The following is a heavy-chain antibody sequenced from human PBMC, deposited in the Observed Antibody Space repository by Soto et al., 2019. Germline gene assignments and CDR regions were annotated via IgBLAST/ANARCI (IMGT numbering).Heavy chain of an antibody. CDR3: ARDGRTESDCGGDCYPRGSDY. V-gene: IGHV1-18*01. CDR2: ISAYNGNT. J-gene: IGHJ4*02. D-gene: IGHD2-21*01. Sequence: GASVKVSCKASGYTFTSYGISWVRQAPGQGLEWMGWISAYNGNTNYAQKLQGRVTMTTDTSTSTAYMELRSLRSDDTAVYYCARDGRTESDCGGDCYPRGSDYWGQGTLVTVSS. CDR1: GYTFTSYG.